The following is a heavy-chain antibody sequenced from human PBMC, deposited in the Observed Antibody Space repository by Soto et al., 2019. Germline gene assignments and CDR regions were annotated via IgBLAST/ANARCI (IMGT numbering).Heavy chain of an antibody. V-gene: IGHV1-18*01. J-gene: IGHJ6*02. D-gene: IGHD2-2*01. CDR2: ISAYNGNT. CDR1: GYTFTSYG. CDR3: ARLWDIVLVPAASNYYGMDV. Sequence: ASVKVSCKASGYTFTSYGISWVRQAPGQGLEWLGWISAYNGNTNYAQKLQGRVTMTTDTSTSTAYMELRSLRSDDTAVYYCARLWDIVLVPAASNYYGMDVWGQGTTVTVSS.